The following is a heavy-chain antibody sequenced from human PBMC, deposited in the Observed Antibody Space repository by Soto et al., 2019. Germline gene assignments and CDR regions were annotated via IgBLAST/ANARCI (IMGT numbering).Heavy chain of an antibody. D-gene: IGHD4-4*01. J-gene: IGHJ6*02. V-gene: IGHV4-30-2*01. CDR1: GGSISSGGYS. Sequence: QLQLQESGSGLVKPSQTLSLTCAVSGGSISSGGYSWSWIRQPPGKGLEWIGYIYHSGSTYYNPSLKSRVTISVDRSKNQFSLKLSSVTAADTAVYYCARATVTTYYDYGMDVWGQGTTVTVSS. CDR3: ARATVTTYYDYGMDV. CDR2: IYHSGST.